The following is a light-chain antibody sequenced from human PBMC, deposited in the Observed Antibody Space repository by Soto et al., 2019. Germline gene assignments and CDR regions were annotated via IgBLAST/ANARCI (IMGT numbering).Light chain of an antibody. CDR3: QKYNSAPHT. J-gene: IGKJ4*01. CDR2: AAS. Sequence: DIQMTQSPSSLSASVGDRVTITCRTSQDISNYLAWYQQKPGKVPKLLIYAASTLQSGVPSRFSGGGSGTDISLTISGLQPEDVATYYCQKYNSAPHTFGGGTKVEIQ. V-gene: IGKV1-27*01. CDR1: QDISNY.